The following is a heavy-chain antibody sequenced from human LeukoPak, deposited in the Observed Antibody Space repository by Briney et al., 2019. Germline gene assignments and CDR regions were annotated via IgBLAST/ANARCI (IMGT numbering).Heavy chain of an antibody. J-gene: IGHJ4*02. D-gene: IGHD1-26*01. CDR1: GYTFTDYY. CDR3: ARDRGAGGWECGTY. Sequence: GASVKVSCKAPGYTFTDYYMHWVRQAPGQGLEWMGRINPNIGGTNFAQKFQGRVTMTRDTSINTAYMELSRLTPDDTAVYYCARDRGAGGWECGTYWGQGTLVTVSS. V-gene: IGHV1-2*06. CDR2: INPNIGGT.